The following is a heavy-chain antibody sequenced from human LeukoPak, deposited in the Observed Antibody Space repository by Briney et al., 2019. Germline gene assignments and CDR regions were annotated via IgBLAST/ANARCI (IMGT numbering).Heavy chain of an antibody. CDR2: ISTGSAYI. J-gene: IGHJ4*02. V-gene: IGHV3-21*01. Sequence: GGSLRLSCEASGFNFSSYSVNWVRQAPGKGPEWVSSISTGSAYIYYADSVEGRFTISRDNAKNSLYLQMNSLRAEDTAIYYCAKDGVWLSWGQGTLVAVSS. CDR3: AKDGVWLS. CDR1: GFNFSSYS. D-gene: IGHD5-12*01.